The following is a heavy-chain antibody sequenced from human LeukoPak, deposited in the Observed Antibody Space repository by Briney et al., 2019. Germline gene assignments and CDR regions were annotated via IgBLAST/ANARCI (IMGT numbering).Heavy chain of an antibody. D-gene: IGHD6-13*01. Sequence: PGGSLRLSCAASGFTFSNAWMSWVRQAPGKGLEWVGRIKSKTDGGTTDYAAPVKGRFTISRDDSKNTLYLQMNSLKTEDTAVYYCTTVYSSSWGRARNNWFDPWGQGTLVTVSS. J-gene: IGHJ5*02. CDR1: GFTFSNAW. V-gene: IGHV3-15*01. CDR2: IKSKTDGGTT. CDR3: TTVYSSSWGRARNNWFDP.